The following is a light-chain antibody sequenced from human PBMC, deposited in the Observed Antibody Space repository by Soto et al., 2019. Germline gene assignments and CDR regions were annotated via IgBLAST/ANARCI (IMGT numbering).Light chain of an antibody. CDR1: NSNIVSNT. Sequence: QSVLTQAPSGFWTPGERVTISFFGNNSNIVSNTVNWYQHLPGAAPKLLMYAYSQRPSGIPDRFSGSKSGASASLAISGLQSEDEADYYCAAWDDSLNAYVFGTGTKVTVL. CDR3: AAWDDSLNAYV. V-gene: IGLV1-44*01. CDR2: AYS. J-gene: IGLJ1*01.